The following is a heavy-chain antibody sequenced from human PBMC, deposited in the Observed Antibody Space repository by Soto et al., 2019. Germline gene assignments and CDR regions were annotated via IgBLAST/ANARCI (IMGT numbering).Heavy chain of an antibody. CDR3: EKDRAMIVVVPTGH. CDR2: ISGSGGST. D-gene: IGHD3-22*01. CDR1: GFTFSSYA. Sequence: PGSSLRLSCAASGFTFSSYAMSCVLQAPGKGLEWVSAISGSGGSTYYADSVKGRFTISRDNSKNTLYLQMNSLRAEDTAVYYCEKDRAMIVVVPTGHWGQGTLVTVSS. V-gene: IGHV3-23*01. J-gene: IGHJ4*02.